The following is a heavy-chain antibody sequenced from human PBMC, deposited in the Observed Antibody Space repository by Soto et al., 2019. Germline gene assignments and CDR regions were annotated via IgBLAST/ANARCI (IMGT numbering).Heavy chain of an antibody. D-gene: IGHD2-2*01. CDR2: IYYSGTT. V-gene: IGHV4-31*03. J-gene: IGHJ5*02. CDR3: ARCSLVVVPAPGFDP. CDR1: GGSISSGGYY. Sequence: SETLSLTYTVSGGSISSGGYYWSWIRQHPGKGLEWIGYIYYSGTTYYNPSLKSRVTISVDTSKNQFSLKLSSVSAADTALYYCARCSLVVVPAPGFDPWGRGTLVTVSS.